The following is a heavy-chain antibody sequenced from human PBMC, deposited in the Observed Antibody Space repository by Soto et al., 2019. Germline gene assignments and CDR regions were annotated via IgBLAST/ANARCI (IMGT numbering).Heavy chain of an antibody. CDR2: INPNSGGT. V-gene: IGHV1-2*04. CDR3: AREVRGATNYYYGMDV. Sequence: EASVKVSCKXSGYTFTGYYMHWVRQAPGQGLEWMGWINPNSGGTNYAQKFQGWVTTTRDTSISTAYMELSRLRSDDTAVYYCAREVRGATNYYYGMDVWGQGTTVTVSS. CDR1: GYTFTGYY. J-gene: IGHJ6*02. D-gene: IGHD1-26*01.